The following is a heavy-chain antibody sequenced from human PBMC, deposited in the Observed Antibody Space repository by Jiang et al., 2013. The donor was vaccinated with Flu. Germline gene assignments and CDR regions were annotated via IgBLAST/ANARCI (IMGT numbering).Heavy chain of an antibody. D-gene: IGHD2-21*02. Sequence: GSGLVKPSQTLSLTCTVSGGSISSGSYYWSWIRQPAGKGLEWIGRIYTSGSTNYNPSLKSRVTISVDTSKNQFSLKLSSVTAADTAVYYCARGEHIVVVTAIGDAFDIWGQGTMVTVSS. CDR1: GGSISSGSYY. J-gene: IGHJ3*02. CDR2: IYTSGST. V-gene: IGHV4-61*02. CDR3: ARGEHIVVVTAIGDAFDI.